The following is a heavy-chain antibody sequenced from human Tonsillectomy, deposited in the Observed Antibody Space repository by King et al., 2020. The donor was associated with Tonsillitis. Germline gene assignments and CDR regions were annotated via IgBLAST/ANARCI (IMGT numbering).Heavy chain of an antibody. CDR3: ARDLGRYFNWLLYNWFDP. CDR1: GFTFSSYA. J-gene: IGHJ5*02. CDR2: ISYDGSNK. Sequence: VQLVESGGGVVQPGRSLRLSCAASGFTFSSYAMHWVRQAPGKGLEWVAVISYDGSNKYYADSVKGRFTISRDNSKNKLYLQMNSLRAEDTAVYDCARDLGRYFNWLLYNWFDPWGQGTLVTVSS. D-gene: IGHD3-9*01. V-gene: IGHV3-30-3*01.